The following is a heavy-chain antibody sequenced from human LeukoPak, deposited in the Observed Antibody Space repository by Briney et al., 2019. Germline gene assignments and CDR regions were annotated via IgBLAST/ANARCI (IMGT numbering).Heavy chain of an antibody. Sequence: GGSLRLSCAASGFTFSSYAMHWVRQAPGKGLENVSAISSNGGSTYYANSVKGRFTISRDNSKNTLYLQMGSLRAEDTAVYYCARVPYYDSSGYYFYFQHWGQGTLVTVSS. CDR2: ISSNGGST. J-gene: IGHJ1*01. CDR1: GFTFSSYA. D-gene: IGHD3-22*01. V-gene: IGHV3-64*01. CDR3: ARVPYYDSSGYYFYFQH.